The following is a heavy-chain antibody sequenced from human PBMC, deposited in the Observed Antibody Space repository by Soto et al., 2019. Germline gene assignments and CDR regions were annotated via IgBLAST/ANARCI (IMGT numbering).Heavy chain of an antibody. J-gene: IGHJ4*02. CDR1: GFTFTRYS. V-gene: IGHV3-21*06. CDR2: VSSTTNYI. CDR3: ARESEDLTSNFDY. Sequence: PGGSLRLSCAASGFTFTRYSMNWVRQAPGKGLEWVSSVSSTTNYIYYGDSMRGRFTISRDNAKNSLYLEMNSLRAEDTAVYYCARESEDLTSNFDYWGQGTLVTVSS.